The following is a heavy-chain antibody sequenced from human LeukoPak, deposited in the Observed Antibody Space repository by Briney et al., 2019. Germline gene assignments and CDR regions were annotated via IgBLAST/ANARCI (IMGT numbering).Heavy chain of an antibody. CDR3: ARVAEENQWLAGHYYYYYYMDV. J-gene: IGHJ6*03. D-gene: IGHD6-19*01. V-gene: IGHV4-61*02. Sequence: SQTLSLTCTVSGGSISSGSYYWSWIRQPAGKGLEWIGRIYTSGSTNYNPSLKSRVTISVDTSKNQFSLKLSSVTAADTAVYYCARVAEENQWLAGHYYYYYYMDVWGKGTTVTISS. CDR1: GGSISSGSYY. CDR2: IYTSGST.